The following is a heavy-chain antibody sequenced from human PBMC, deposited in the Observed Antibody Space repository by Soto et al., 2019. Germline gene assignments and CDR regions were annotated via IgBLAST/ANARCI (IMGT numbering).Heavy chain of an antibody. CDR2: ISVYNGNT. J-gene: IGHJ4*02. CDR3: ARDLDGSGSYFTDY. D-gene: IGHD3-10*01. CDR1: GYTFTSAG. V-gene: IGHV1-18*01. Sequence: QVQLVQSGAEVKNPGTSVKVSCKTSGYTFTSAGISWVRQAPGQGLEWMGWISVYNGNTKYAQKVQGSVTLTTDTSTSTAYMELRSLTSDDTAVYYCARDLDGSGSYFTDYWGQGTLVTVAA.